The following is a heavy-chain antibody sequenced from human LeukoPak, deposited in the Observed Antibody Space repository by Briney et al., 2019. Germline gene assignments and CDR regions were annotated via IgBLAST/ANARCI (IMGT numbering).Heavy chain of an antibody. V-gene: IGHV1-69*04. D-gene: IGHD3-9*01. J-gene: IGHJ6*02. CDR2: IIPILGIA. Sequence: SVKVSCKASGGTFSSYAISWVRQAPGQGLEWMGRIIPILGIANYAQKFQGRVTITADKPTSTAYLELSSLRSEDTAVYYCARDVYDILTGYYKHTYGMDVWGQGTTVTVSS. CDR1: GGTFSSYA. CDR3: ARDVYDILTGYYKHTYGMDV.